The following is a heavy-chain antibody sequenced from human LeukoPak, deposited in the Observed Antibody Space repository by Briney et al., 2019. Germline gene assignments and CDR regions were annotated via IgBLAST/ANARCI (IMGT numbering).Heavy chain of an antibody. D-gene: IGHD3-16*01. CDR2: ITASGGST. V-gene: IGHV3-23*01. Sequence: PAGSLRLSCASSGFTFNNYAMTWVRQAPGKGLEWVSSITASGGSTYCADSVKGRFTISRDNSKNTLYLQMSSLGAEDAALYYCPRGYPTLGIVNIFDFWGQGTLVTVSS. J-gene: IGHJ4*02. CDR1: GFTFNNYA. CDR3: PRGYPTLGIVNIFDF.